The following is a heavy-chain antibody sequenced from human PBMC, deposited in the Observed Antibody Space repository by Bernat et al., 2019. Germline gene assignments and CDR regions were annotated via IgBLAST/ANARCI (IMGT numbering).Heavy chain of an antibody. CDR3: ASPDSSSWYEDIDY. CDR1: GFTFSSYW. Sequence: EVQLVESGGGLVQPGGSLRLSCAASGFTFSSYWMHWVRQAPGKGLVLVSRINSDGSSTSYADSVKGRFTISRDNATNTLYLQMNSLRGEDTAVYYCASPDSSSWYEDIDYWGQGTLVTVSS. V-gene: IGHV3-74*01. J-gene: IGHJ4*02. D-gene: IGHD6-13*01. CDR2: INSDGSST.